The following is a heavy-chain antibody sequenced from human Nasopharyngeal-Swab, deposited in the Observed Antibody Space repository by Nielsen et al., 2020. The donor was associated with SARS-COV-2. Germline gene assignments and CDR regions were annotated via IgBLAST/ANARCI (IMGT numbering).Heavy chain of an antibody. Sequence: THSLTSAVSGGSISSSNWWSWVRQPPGKGLEWIGEIYHSGSTNYNPSLKSRVTISVDKSKNQFSLKLSSVAAADTAVYYCARGERRAARPPGGYFDYWGQGTLVTVSS. CDR3: ARGERRAARPPGGYFDY. CDR2: IYHSGST. D-gene: IGHD6-6*01. CDR1: GGSISSSNW. V-gene: IGHV4-4*02. J-gene: IGHJ4*02.